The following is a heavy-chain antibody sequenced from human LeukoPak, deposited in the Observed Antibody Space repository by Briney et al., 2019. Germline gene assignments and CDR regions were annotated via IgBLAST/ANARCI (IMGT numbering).Heavy chain of an antibody. CDR1: GGSISSYY. V-gene: IGHV4-59*01. Sequence: SETLSLTCTVSGGSISSYYWSRIRQPPGKGLEWIGYIYYSGSTNYNPSLKSRVTISVDTSKNQFSLKLSSVTAADTAVYYCARTRNSFEGYFDYWGQGTLVTVSS. CDR2: IYYSGST. J-gene: IGHJ4*02. CDR3: ARTRNSFEGYFDY. D-gene: IGHD4-11*01.